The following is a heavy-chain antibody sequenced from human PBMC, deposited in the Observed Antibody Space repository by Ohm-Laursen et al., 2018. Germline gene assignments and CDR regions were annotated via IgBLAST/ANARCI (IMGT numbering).Heavy chain of an antibody. CDR3: ARDSYYDNKGWFDP. Sequence: ATVKISCKASGYTFTTAYMHWVRQAPGQGLEWMGWINPNSSGTNYAQKFQDRVTMTRDTSISTAYMELSRLTSDDTAVYYCARDSYYDNKGWFDPWGQGTRVTVSS. V-gene: IGHV1-2*02. CDR1: GYTFTTAY. D-gene: IGHD3-22*01. J-gene: IGHJ5*02. CDR2: INPNSSGT.